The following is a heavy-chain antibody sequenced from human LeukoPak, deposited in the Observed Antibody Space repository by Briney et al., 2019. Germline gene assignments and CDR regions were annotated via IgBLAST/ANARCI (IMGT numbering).Heavy chain of an antibody. CDR3: ARGPRWTGYPFDY. Sequence: SETLSLTCAVYGGSFSGYYWSWIRQPPGKGLEWTGEINHSGSTNYNPSLKSRVTISVDTSKNQFSLKLSSVTAADTAVYYCARGPRWTGYPFDYWGQGTLVTVSS. D-gene: IGHD3/OR15-3a*01. V-gene: IGHV4-34*01. CDR1: GGSFSGYY. J-gene: IGHJ4*02. CDR2: INHSGST.